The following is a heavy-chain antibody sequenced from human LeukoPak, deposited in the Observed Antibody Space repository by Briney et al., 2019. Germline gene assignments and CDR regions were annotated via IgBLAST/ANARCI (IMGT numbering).Heavy chain of an antibody. CDR1: GYTLTELS. CDR3: ARPAHGY. J-gene: IGHJ4*02. V-gene: IGHV1-24*01. Sequence: ASVKVSCKVSGYTLTELSMHWVRQAPGKGLEWMGGFDPEDGETIYAQKFQGRVTITADESTSTAYMELSSLRSEDTAVYYCARPAHGYWGQGTLVTVSS. CDR2: FDPEDGET.